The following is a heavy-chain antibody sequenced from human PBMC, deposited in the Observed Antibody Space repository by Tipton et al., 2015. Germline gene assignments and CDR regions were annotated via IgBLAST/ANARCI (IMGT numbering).Heavy chain of an antibody. CDR3: ARHSGFGYYYYYGMDV. D-gene: IGHD2-15*01. V-gene: IGHV4-34*01. J-gene: IGHJ6*02. Sequence: TLSLTCAVYGGSFSGYHWSWIRQPPGKGLEWIGEINHSGSTNYNPSLKSRVTISVDTSNNQFSLKLSAVTAADTAVYYCARHSGFGYYYYYGMDVWGQGTTVTVSS. CDR1: GGSFSGYH. CDR2: INHSGST.